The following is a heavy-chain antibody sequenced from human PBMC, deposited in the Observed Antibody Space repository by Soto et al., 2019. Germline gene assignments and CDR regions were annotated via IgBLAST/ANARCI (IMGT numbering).Heavy chain of an antibody. CDR2: IIAYNGNT. CDR1: GYTFTSYG. V-gene: IGHV1-18*01. Sequence: GASVKVSCKASGYTFTSYGISWVRQAPGQGLEWMGWIIAYNGNTNYAQKLQGRVTMTTDTSTSTAYMELRSLRSDDTAVYYCASGGNGSGSSSDAFDIWGQGTMVTVSS. J-gene: IGHJ3*02. D-gene: IGHD3-10*01. CDR3: ASGGNGSGSSSDAFDI.